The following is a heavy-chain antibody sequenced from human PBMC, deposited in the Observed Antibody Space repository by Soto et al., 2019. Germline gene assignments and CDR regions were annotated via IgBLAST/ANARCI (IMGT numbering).Heavy chain of an antibody. CDR1: GGFTSTNNW. V-gene: IGHV4-4*02. Sequence: SETLSLTCAVSGGFTSTNNWWSCVRQPPGKGLEWIGDAYHSGSTEYNPSLKSRVSISVDKSKNQISLKLTSATAADTAVYYCARSPPSSYYGGSGTFDYWGQGTLVTVSS. D-gene: IGHD3-10*01. CDR3: ARSPPSSYYGGSGTFDY. CDR2: AYHSGST. J-gene: IGHJ4*02.